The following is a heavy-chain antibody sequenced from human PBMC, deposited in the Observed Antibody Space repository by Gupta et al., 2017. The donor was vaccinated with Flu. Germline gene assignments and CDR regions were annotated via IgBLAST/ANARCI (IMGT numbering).Heavy chain of an antibody. CDR3: ARASREYYYDFSGFYSGY. J-gene: IGHJ4*02. V-gene: IGHV1-69*01. Sequence: GQGLEWMGGVIPVFGTPSFAQKFQGRVTITADESTSTAYMELSSLRSEDTAVYYYARASREYYYDFSGFYSGYWGQGTLVTVSS. CDR2: VIPVFGTP. D-gene: IGHD3-22*01.